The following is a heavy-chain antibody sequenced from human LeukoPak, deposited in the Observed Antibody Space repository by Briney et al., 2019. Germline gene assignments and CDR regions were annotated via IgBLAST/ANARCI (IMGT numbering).Heavy chain of an antibody. J-gene: IGHJ4*02. CDR3: ARIYGAEGSFDY. CDR1: GFTFSGYA. Sequence: GGSLRLSCAASGFTFSGYAMHWVRQAPGKGLEYVSAISSNGGSTYYANSVKGRFTISRDNSKNTLYLQMGSLRAEDMAVDYSARIYGAEGSFDYWGQGTLVTVSS. CDR2: ISSNGGST. V-gene: IGHV3-64*01. D-gene: IGHD4-17*01.